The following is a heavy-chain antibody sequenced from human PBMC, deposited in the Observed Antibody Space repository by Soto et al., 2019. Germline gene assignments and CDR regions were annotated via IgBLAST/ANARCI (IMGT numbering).Heavy chain of an antibody. V-gene: IGHV4-59*01. CDR2: IYYSGST. Sequence: SETLSLTCTVSGGSISSYYWSWIRQPPGKGLEWIGYIYYSGSTNYNPPLKSRVTISVDTSKNQFSLKLSSVTAADTAVYYCARGMRFLEWLKDYYYYYYMDVWGKGTTVTVSS. CDR3: ARGMRFLEWLKDYYYYYYMDV. J-gene: IGHJ6*03. D-gene: IGHD3-3*01. CDR1: GGSISSYY.